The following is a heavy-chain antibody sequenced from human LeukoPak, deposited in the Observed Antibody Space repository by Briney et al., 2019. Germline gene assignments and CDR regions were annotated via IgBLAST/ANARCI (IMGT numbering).Heavy chain of an antibody. CDR2: INPNSGGT. D-gene: IGHD6-19*01. CDR3: ARDRRAVAGTTFDY. CDR1: GYTFTSYY. J-gene: IGHJ4*02. V-gene: IGHV1-2*06. Sequence: ASVKVSCKASGYTFTSYYMHWVRQAPGQGLEWMGRINPNSGGTNYAQKFQGRVTMTRDTSISTAYMELSRLRSDDTAVYYCARDRRAVAGTTFDYWGQGTLVTVSS.